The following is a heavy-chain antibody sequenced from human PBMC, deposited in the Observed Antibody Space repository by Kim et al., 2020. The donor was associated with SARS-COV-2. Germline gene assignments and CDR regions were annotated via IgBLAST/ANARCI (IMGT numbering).Heavy chain of an antibody. D-gene: IGHD2-2*02. J-gene: IGHJ4*02. V-gene: IGHV4-39*01. CDR3: ARGREGYNYYFDY. CDR2: IYYSGST. CDR1: GGSISSGDYY. Sequence: SETLSLTCADSGGSISSGDYYWGWIRQPPGKGLEWIGSIYYSGSTYYNPSLKSRVTISIDTSKNQFSLKLSSVTAADTAVYYCARGREGYNYYFDYWGRGILVTVSS.